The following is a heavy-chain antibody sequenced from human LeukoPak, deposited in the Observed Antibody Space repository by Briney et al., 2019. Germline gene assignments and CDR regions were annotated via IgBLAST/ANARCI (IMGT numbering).Heavy chain of an antibody. CDR3: ARHLKYYYGSGGRLDY. Sequence: PSETLSLTCAVYGGSFSGYYWSWIRQPPGKGLEWIGEINHSGSTNYNPSLKSRVTISVDTSKNQFSLKLSSVTAADTAVYYCARHLKYYYGSGGRLDYWGQGTLVTVSS. V-gene: IGHV4-34*01. CDR2: INHSGST. J-gene: IGHJ4*02. CDR1: GGSFSGYY. D-gene: IGHD3-10*01.